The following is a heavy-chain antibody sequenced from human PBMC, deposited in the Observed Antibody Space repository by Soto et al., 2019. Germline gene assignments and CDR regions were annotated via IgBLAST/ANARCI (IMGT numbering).Heavy chain of an antibody. J-gene: IGHJ5*02. Sequence: ASVKVSCNASGYTFTSYGISLVRQAPGQGLEWMGWISAYNGNTNYAQKLQGRVTMTTDTSTSTAYMELRSLRSDDTAVYYCARDRAVLLWFGELLGWFDPWGQGALVTVSS. CDR3: ARDRAVLLWFGELLGWFDP. CDR2: ISAYNGNT. CDR1: GYTFTSYG. D-gene: IGHD3-10*01. V-gene: IGHV1-18*01.